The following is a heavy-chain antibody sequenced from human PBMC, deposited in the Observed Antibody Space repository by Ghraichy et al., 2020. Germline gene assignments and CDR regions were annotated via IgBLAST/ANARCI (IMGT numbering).Heavy chain of an antibody. J-gene: IGHJ4*02. V-gene: IGHV3-7*03. CDR1: GFMFTDYW. CDR3: ARANNFDF. Sequence: GGSLRLSCSASGFMFTDYWMSWVRQAPGKGLEWVANIKGDGSAEGSVDSVGGRFTISRDNARNSLYLQMDSLRAEDTAVYYCARANNFDFWGQGTLVIVSS. CDR2: IKGDGSAE.